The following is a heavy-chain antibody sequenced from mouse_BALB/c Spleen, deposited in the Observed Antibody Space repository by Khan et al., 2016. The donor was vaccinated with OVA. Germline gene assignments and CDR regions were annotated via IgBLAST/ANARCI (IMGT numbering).Heavy chain of an antibody. V-gene: IGHV1-26*01. J-gene: IGHJ2*01. CDR3: TRSFDSYYFDY. CDR2: VNPNTDNI. Sequence: VQLKESGPDLVKPGASVKISRKASGYSFTLYYMSWVKQSHGKSLEWIGRVNPNTDNINYNQEFKGKAILTVDKSSNTAYMELRSLTSEDSAVYYCTRSFDSYYFDYWGQGTTLTVSS. CDR1: GYSFTLYY. D-gene: IGHD2-4*01.